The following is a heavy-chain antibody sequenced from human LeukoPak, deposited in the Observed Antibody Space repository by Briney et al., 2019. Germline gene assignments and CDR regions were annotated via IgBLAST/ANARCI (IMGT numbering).Heavy chain of an antibody. CDR1: GFTFSSYS. CDR2: IKEDGSEK. Sequence: QPGGSLRLSCAASGFTFSSYSMIWVRQAPGKGLEWVANIKEDGSEKQYVDSVKGRFTISRDNAKNSLYLQMNSLRAEDTAVYYCVTGELPGYWGQGTLVTVSS. J-gene: IGHJ4*02. D-gene: IGHD1-7*01. V-gene: IGHV3-7*01. CDR3: VTGELPGY.